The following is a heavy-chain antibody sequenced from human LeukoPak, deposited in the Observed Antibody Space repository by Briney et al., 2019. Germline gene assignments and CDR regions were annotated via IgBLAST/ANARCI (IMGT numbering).Heavy chain of an antibody. CDR1: GFTFSTYE. J-gene: IGHJ4*02. D-gene: IGHD3-10*01. CDR2: ISGSGSTI. Sequence: SGGSLRLSCAASGFTFSTYEMKWVRQAPGKGLEWVSYISGSGSTIYYADSVKGRFTISRDNAKNSLYLQMNGLRAEDTAVYYCARAPRFGDFWGQGTLVTVSS. V-gene: IGHV3-48*03. CDR3: ARAPRFGDF.